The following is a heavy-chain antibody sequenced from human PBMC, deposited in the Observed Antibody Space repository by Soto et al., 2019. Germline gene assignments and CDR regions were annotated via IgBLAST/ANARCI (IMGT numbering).Heavy chain of an antibody. V-gene: IGHV1-69*02. J-gene: IGHJ4*02. D-gene: IGHD3-22*01. Sequence: SVKVSCKASGGTFSSYTISWVRQAPGQGLEWMGRIIPILGIANYAQKFQGRVTITADKSTSTAYMELSSLRSEDTAVYYCARVGGYYDSSSNRMIDYWGQGTLVTVSS. CDR3: ARVGGYYDSSSNRMIDY. CDR1: GGTFSSYT. CDR2: IIPILGIA.